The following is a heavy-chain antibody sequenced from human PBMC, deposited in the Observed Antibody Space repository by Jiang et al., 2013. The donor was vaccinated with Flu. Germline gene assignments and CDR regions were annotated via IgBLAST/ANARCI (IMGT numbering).Heavy chain of an antibody. Sequence: KPTQTLTLTXTFSGFSLSTSGVGVGWIRQPPGKALEWLALIYWDDDKRYSPSLKSRLTITKDTSKNQVVLTMTNMDPVDTATYYCVHTEAYGKLDYWGQGTLVTVSS. V-gene: IGHV2-5*02. CDR1: GFSLSTSGVG. J-gene: IGHJ4*02. D-gene: IGHD2-21*01. CDR2: IYWDDDK. CDR3: VHTEAYGKLDY.